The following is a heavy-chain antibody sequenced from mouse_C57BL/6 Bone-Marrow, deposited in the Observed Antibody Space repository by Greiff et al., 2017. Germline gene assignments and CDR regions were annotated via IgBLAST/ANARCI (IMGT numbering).Heavy chain of an antibody. CDR2: FHPDNDDT. Sequence: QVQLKESGAELVKPGASVKMSCKASGYTFTTYPIEWMKQTPGKSLEWIGYFHPDNDDTNYNEKFTGKATLTVEQSSNTVYLELTLFTSDASAVDYCSRSSSFFYDFDYGGQGTTLTVSS. J-gene: IGHJ2*01. CDR3: SRSSSFFYDFDY. D-gene: IGHD1-1*01. CDR1: GYTFTTYP. V-gene: IGHV1-47*01.